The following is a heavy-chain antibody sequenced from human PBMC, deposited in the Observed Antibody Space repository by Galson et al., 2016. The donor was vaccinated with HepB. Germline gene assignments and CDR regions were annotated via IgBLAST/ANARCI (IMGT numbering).Heavy chain of an antibody. CDR1: GLTFSSYG. Sequence: SLRLSCAVSGLTFSSYGMHWVRQAPGKGLEWVATVSYDATNKNYVDSVKGRFTISRDNSKNTVYLQLNSLRAEDTAIYYCAKGLGKYSAYVPLDYWGQGSLVTVSS. CDR2: VSYDATNK. J-gene: IGHJ4*02. V-gene: IGHV3-30*18. D-gene: IGHD5-12*01. CDR3: AKGLGKYSAYVPLDY.